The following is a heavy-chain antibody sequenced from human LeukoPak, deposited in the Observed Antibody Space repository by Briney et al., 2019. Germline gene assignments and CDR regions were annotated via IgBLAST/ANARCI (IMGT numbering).Heavy chain of an antibody. CDR2: IYYSGST. D-gene: IGHD3-3*01. Sequence: SETLSLTCTVSGGSISSSSYYWGWIRQPPGKGLEWVGSIYYSGSTYYNPSLKSRVTISVDTSKNQFSLKLSSVTAADTAVYYCARVRKVDDFWSGYSYPYYYYMDVWGKGTTVTVSS. CDR1: GGSISSSSYY. V-gene: IGHV4-39*07. CDR3: ARVRKVDDFWSGYSYPYYYYMDV. J-gene: IGHJ6*03.